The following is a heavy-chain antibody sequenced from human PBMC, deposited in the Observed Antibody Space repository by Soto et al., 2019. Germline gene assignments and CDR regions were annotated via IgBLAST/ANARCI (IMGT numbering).Heavy chain of an antibody. J-gene: IGHJ6*02. V-gene: IGHV4-34*01. CDR1: GGSFSGYY. Sequence: KPSETLSLTCAVYGGSFSGYYWSWIRQPPGKGLEWIGEINHSGSTNYNPSLKSRVTISVDTSKNQFSLKLSSVTAADTAVYYCARSGVGYCSGGSCYSYYYYYGMDVWGQGTTVTVSS. D-gene: IGHD2-15*01. CDR3: ARSGVGYCSGGSCYSYYYYYGMDV. CDR2: INHSGST.